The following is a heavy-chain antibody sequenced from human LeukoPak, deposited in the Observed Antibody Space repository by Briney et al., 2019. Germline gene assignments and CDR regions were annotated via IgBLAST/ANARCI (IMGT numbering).Heavy chain of an antibody. J-gene: IGHJ4*02. V-gene: IGHV3-23*01. CDR2: IRGSDGST. CDR1: GFTFSNYA. Sequence: TGGSLRLSCAASGFTFSNYAMSWVRQAPGKGLEWVSIIRGSDGSTYYADSVKGRFTISRDNAKNSMYLQMSSLRAEDTAVYYCARGSLSSGSHYNDFWGQGTLVTVSS. D-gene: IGHD3-10*01. CDR3: ARGSLSSGSHYNDF.